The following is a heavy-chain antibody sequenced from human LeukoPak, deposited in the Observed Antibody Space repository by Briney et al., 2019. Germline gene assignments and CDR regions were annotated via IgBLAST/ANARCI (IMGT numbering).Heavy chain of an antibody. CDR3: ARAFRSNPYNWLDP. CDR1: GGSISSGGYF. CDR2: IYDSGRI. V-gene: IGHV4-31*03. Sequence: SETLSLTCTVSGGSISSGGYFWSWIRQHPGKGLEWIAYIYDSGRINYNPSLESRVTISLDTSKNQFSLKLSSVAAADTAVYYCARAFRSNPYNWLDPWGQGTLVTVSS. J-gene: IGHJ5*02.